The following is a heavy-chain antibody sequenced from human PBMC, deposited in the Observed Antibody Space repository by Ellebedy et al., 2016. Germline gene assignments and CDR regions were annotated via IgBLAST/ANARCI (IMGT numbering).Heavy chain of an antibody. Sequence: SETLSLXXTVSGGSIRSYYWSWIRQPAGKGLEWIGRIYTSGSTNYNPSLKSRVTMSVDTSKNQFSLKLSSVTAADTAVYYCAGVTGYYYYGMDVWGQGTTVTVSS. D-gene: IGHD5-18*01. J-gene: IGHJ6*02. CDR2: IYTSGST. V-gene: IGHV4-4*07. CDR3: AGVTGYYYYGMDV. CDR1: GGSIRSYY.